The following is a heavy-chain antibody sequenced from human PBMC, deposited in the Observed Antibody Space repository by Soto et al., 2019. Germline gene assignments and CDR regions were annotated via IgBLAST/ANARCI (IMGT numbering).Heavy chain of an antibody. Sequence: SVKVSCKASGFTFTSSAVQWVRQARGRRLEWIGCIVVGSGNKNYAQKFQERVKITRDMSKSTAYMELRSLRSEDTAVYYCAAALLVGYCSGGSCHLHYHYGMDXWGQGTTVTVS. CDR3: AAALLVGYCSGGSCHLHYHYGMDX. CDR2: IVVGSGNK. D-gene: IGHD2-15*01. V-gene: IGHV1-58*01. CDR1: GFTFTSSA. J-gene: IGHJ6*02.